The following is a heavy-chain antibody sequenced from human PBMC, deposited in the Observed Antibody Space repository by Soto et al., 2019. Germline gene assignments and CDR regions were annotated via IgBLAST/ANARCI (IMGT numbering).Heavy chain of an antibody. Sequence: PVGSLRLSCAASGFIFNNYWMYWVRQAPGKGLVWVARINGDGSTTTYVGSAKGRFTISRDNARNTVYLQMNSLRVEDTAVYYCGRGSGPRGRPYWGQGILVTVSS. CDR1: GFIFNNYW. D-gene: IGHD1-26*01. CDR3: GRGSGPRGRPY. CDR2: INGDGSTT. J-gene: IGHJ4*02. V-gene: IGHV3-74*01.